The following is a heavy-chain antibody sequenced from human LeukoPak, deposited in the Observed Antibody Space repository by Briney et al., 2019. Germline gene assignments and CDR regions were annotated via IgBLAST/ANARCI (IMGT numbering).Heavy chain of an antibody. J-gene: IGHJ4*02. CDR3: ARAIAVAGLLYYFDY. V-gene: IGHV4-34*01. Sequence: SETLSLTCAVYGGSFSGYYWSWIRQPPGKGLEWIGEINHSGSTKYNPSLKSRVTISVDTSKNQFSLKLSSVTAADTAVYYCARAIAVAGLLYYFDYWGQGTLVTVSS. CDR1: GGSFSGYY. D-gene: IGHD6-19*01. CDR2: INHSGST.